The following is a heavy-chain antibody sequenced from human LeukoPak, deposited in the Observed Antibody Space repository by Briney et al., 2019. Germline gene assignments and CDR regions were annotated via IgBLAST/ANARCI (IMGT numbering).Heavy chain of an antibody. CDR3: ARARDFWSGPANELDY. CDR2: INPNSGGT. Sequence: ASVKVSCKASGYTFTGYYMHWVRQAPGQGLEWMGWINPNSGGTNYAQKFQGRVTMTRDTSISTAYMELSRLRSDDTAVYYCARARDFWSGPANELDYWGQGTLVTVSS. V-gene: IGHV1-2*02. CDR1: GYTFTGYY. D-gene: IGHD3-3*01. J-gene: IGHJ4*02.